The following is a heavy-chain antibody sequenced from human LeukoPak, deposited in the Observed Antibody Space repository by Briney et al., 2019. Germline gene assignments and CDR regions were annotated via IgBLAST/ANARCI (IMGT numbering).Heavy chain of an antibody. J-gene: IGHJ6*03. CDR2: ISGSGGST. CDR1: GFTFSSYA. D-gene: IGHD2-2*02. CDR3: AKGTRFRVVVPAAIRGPNYYYMDV. Sequence: GGPLRLSCAASGFTFSSYAMSWVRQAPGKGLEWVSAISGSGGSTYYADSVKGRFTISRDNSKNTLYPQMNSLRAEDTAVYYCAKGTRFRVVVPAAIRGPNYYYMDVWGKGTTVTVSS. V-gene: IGHV3-23*01.